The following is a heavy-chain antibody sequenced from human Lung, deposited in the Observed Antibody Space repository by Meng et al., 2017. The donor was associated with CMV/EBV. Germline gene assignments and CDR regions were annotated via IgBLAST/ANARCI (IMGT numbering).Heavy chain of an antibody. D-gene: IGHD3-16*01. CDR2: IRQDGTEK. J-gene: IGHJ6*02. CDR1: GFTFSRYW. Sequence: SCAASGFTFSRYWMSWVRQAPGKGLEWVANIRQDGTEKHYVGSVKGRFTVSRDNAKNSLYLQMNSLRAEDSAVYYCARDPAVLYYYYYGMEVWGQGXTVTVSS. CDR3: ARDPAVLYYYYYGMEV. V-gene: IGHV3-7*01.